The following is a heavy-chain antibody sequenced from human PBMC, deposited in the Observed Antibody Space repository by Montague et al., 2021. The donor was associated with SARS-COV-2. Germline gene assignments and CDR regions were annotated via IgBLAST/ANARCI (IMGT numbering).Heavy chain of an antibody. J-gene: IGHJ3*01. V-gene: IGHV4-34*01. Sequence: SETLSLTCAVSGGSFSVYYWSWLRQSPRNGLEWIAEINHSGTANYNPSLKSRVGISVDTSKNQFTLKLTSVTAADTAMYYCAKEREAVRAARTLVAFDLWGQGTMVTVSS. CDR3: AKEREAVRAARTLVAFDL. CDR1: GGSFSVYY. D-gene: IGHD2-2*01. CDR2: INHSGTA.